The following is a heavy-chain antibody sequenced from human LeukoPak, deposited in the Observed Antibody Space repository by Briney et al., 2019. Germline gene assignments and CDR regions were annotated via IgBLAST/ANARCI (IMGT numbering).Heavy chain of an antibody. CDR1: GGSFSGYY. V-gene: IGHV4-34*01. CDR3: ARVKGSSSSRD. CDR2: INHSGST. J-gene: IGHJ4*02. Sequence: PSETLSLTCAVYGGSFSGYYWSWIRQPPGKGLEWIREINHSGSTNYNPSLKSRVTISVDTSKNQFSLKLSSVTAADTAVYYCARVKGSSSSRDWGQGTLVTVSS. D-gene: IGHD6-13*01.